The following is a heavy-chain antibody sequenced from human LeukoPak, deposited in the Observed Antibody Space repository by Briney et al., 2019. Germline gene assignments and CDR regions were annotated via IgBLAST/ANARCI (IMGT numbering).Heavy chain of an antibody. V-gene: IGHV1-69*05. CDR3: ARDPGDSSGYYSSRNYYFDS. CDR1: GGTFSSYV. J-gene: IGHJ4*02. D-gene: IGHD3-22*01. CDR2: IIPIFGTA. Sequence: ASVKVSCTASGGTFSSYVISWVRQAPGQGLEWMGGIIPIFGTANYAQKFQGRVTITTDESTSTAYMELTSLRSEDTAVYYCARDPGDSSGYYSSRNYYFDSWGQGTLVTVSS.